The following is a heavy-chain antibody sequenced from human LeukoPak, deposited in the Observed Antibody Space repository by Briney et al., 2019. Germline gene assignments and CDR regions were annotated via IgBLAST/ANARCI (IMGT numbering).Heavy chain of an antibody. V-gene: IGHV3-23*01. CDR1: GFTFGSYA. J-gene: IGHJ4*02. CDR3: ATEAGYSSYDYPDY. D-gene: IGHD5-12*01. CDR2: ISGSAYST. Sequence: GGSLRLSCAVSGFTFGSYAMSWVRQAPGKGLEWVSGISGSAYSTYYADSVQGRFTISRDNSKNTLYLQMNSLRAEDTAVYYCATEAGYSSYDYPDYWGQGTLVTVSS.